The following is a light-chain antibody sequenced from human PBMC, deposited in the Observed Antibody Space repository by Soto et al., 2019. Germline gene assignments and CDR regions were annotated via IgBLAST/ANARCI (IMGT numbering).Light chain of an antibody. CDR1: QSISNDH. V-gene: IGKV3-20*01. CDR2: GTS. Sequence: EFVVTQSPCTLSLSPGERATLSCRTSQSISNDHLAWYQQKPGQAPRLLIYGTSNRATGGVADRFSGSGSGTDFTLTISRLEPEDFALYYCEYYGTSVTFGGGTKVDIK. CDR3: EYYGTSVT. J-gene: IGKJ4*01.